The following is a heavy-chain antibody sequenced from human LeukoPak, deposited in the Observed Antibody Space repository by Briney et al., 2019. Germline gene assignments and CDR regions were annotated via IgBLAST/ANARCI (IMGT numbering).Heavy chain of an antibody. Sequence: KPSETLSLTCTVSGDSISSSTYYWGWIRQPPGKGLEWIGNIYYSGRTYYNPSLKSRVTMSVDTSKNQFSLKLTSVNDADTAVYYCARVGYRSGYPPFDSWGQGTLVTVSS. J-gene: IGHJ4*02. CDR1: GDSISSSTYY. CDR2: IYYSGRT. CDR3: ARVGYRSGYPPFDS. D-gene: IGHD5-18*01. V-gene: IGHV4-39*07.